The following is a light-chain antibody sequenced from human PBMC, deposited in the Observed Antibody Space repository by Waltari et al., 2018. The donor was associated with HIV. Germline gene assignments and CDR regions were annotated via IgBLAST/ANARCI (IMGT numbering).Light chain of an antibody. J-gene: IGLJ2*01. Sequence: QSVLTQPPSASGTPGQRVTISCSGRSSNIGSNTVSWYRQLPGTAPKLLMYNNNQRPSGVPDRFSGSKSGTSAALAISGLQSEDEANYYCAAWDDSLNGVVFGGGTKLTVL. CDR1: SSNIGSNT. CDR3: AAWDDSLNGVV. V-gene: IGLV1-44*01. CDR2: NNN.